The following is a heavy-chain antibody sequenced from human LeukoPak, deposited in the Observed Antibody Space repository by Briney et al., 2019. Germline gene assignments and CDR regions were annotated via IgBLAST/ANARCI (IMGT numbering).Heavy chain of an antibody. J-gene: IGHJ4*02. V-gene: IGHV4-59*01. Sequence: SETLSLTCTVSGGSISSYYWSWIRQPPGKGLEWIGYIYYSGSTNYNPSLKNRVTISVDTSKYQFSLKLSSVTAADTAVYYCAKGYSSGWADYWGQGTLVTVSS. CDR3: AKGYSSGWADY. CDR2: IYYSGST. D-gene: IGHD6-19*01. CDR1: GGSISSYY.